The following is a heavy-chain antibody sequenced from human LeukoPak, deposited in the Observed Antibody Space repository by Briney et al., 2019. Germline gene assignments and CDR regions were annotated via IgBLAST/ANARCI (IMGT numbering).Heavy chain of an antibody. Sequence: KSSETLSLTCAVSGYSISSGYYWGWIRQPPGKGLEWIGSIYHSGSTYYNPSLKSRVTISVDTSKNQFSLKLSSVTAADTAVYYCTALDFWSGYSVDYWGQGTLVTVSS. V-gene: IGHV4-38-2*01. CDR3: TALDFWSGYSVDY. CDR2: IYHSGST. D-gene: IGHD3-3*01. J-gene: IGHJ4*02. CDR1: GYSISSGYY.